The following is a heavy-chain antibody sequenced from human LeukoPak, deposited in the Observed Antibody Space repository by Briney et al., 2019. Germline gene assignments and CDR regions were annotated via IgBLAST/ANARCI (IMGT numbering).Heavy chain of an antibody. D-gene: IGHD3-22*01. Sequence: PGGSLRLSCAASGFTFSDYYMSWIRQAPGKGLEWVSYISSSSSYTNYADSVKGRFTISRDNAKNSLYQQMNSLRAEDTAVYYCARDPFTYYYDSSGLPSAAFDIWGQGTMVTVSS. CDR1: GFTFSDYY. CDR2: ISSSSSYT. V-gene: IGHV3-11*05. J-gene: IGHJ3*02. CDR3: ARDPFTYYYDSSGLPSAAFDI.